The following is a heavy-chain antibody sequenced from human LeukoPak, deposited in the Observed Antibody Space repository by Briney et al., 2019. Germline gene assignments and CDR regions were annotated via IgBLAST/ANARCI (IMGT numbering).Heavy chain of an antibody. J-gene: IGHJ6*03. CDR3: AKGRGSYYYYMDV. CDR2: ISGSGGST. Sequence: PGGSLRPSCAASGFTFSSYAMSWVRQAPGKGLEWVSAISGSGGSTYYADSVKGRFTISRDNSKNTLYLQMNSLRAEDTAVYYCAKGRGSYYYYMDVWGKGTTVTVSS. D-gene: IGHD3-16*01. CDR1: GFTFSSYA. V-gene: IGHV3-23*01.